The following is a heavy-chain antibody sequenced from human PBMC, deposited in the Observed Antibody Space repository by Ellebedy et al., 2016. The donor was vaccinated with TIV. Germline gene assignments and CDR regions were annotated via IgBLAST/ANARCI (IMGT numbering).Heavy chain of an antibody. CDR1: GYTFTGYY. V-gene: IGHV1-2*02. CDR3: ATYDSSGWWFDP. Sequence: ASVKVSCXVSGYTFTGYYMHWVRQAPGQGLEWMGWINPNSGGTNYAQKFQGRVTMTRDTSISTAYMELSRLRSDDTAVYYCATYDSSGWWFDPWGQGTLVTVPS. J-gene: IGHJ5*02. CDR2: INPNSGGT. D-gene: IGHD3-22*01.